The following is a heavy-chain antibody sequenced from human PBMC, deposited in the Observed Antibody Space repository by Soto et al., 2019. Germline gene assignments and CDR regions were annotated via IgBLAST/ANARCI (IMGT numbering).Heavy chain of an antibody. Sequence: PSETLSLTCTVSGGSISSSGYYWGWIRQPPGKGLEWIGSIYYSGSTYYNPSLKSRVTISVDTSKNQFSLKLTSVTAADTALYYCARQPPVSRYFDWSPIPWGQGTLVTVSS. CDR3: ARQPPVSRYFDWSPIP. D-gene: IGHD3-9*01. J-gene: IGHJ4*02. CDR2: IYYSGST. CDR1: GGSISSSGYY. V-gene: IGHV4-39*01.